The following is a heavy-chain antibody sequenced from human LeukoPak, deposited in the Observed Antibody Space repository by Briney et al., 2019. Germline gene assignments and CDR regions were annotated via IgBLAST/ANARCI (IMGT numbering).Heavy chain of an antibody. Sequence: SETLSLTCTVSGGSISSYYWSWIRQPPGKGLEWIGYIYYSGSTNYNPSLKSRVTISVDTSKNQFSLKLSSVTAADTAVYYCARLAAIGWFSVYWYFDLWGRGTLVTVSS. D-gene: IGHD3-10*01. J-gene: IGHJ2*01. CDR2: IYYSGST. V-gene: IGHV4-59*08. CDR3: ARLAAIGWFSVYWYFDL. CDR1: GGSISSYY.